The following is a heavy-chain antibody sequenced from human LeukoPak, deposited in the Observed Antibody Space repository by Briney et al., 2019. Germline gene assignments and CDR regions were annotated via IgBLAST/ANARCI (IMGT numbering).Heavy chain of an antibody. CDR2: INWNGGST. V-gene: IGHV3-20*04. CDR1: GFSFSTFA. Sequence: GGSLRLSCAASGFSFSTFAMSWVRQAPGKGLEWVSGINWNGGSTGYADSVKGRFTISRDNAKNSLYLQMNSLRAEDTALYYCARTHNDFWSGYFRDWGQGTLVTVSS. D-gene: IGHD3-3*01. CDR3: ARTHNDFWSGYFRD. J-gene: IGHJ4*02.